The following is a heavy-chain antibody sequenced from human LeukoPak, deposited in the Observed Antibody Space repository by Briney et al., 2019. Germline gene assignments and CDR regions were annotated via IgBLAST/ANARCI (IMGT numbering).Heavy chain of an antibody. CDR3: ARSHWGQWLVPFDY. V-gene: IGHV3-7*01. D-gene: IGHD6-19*01. J-gene: IGHJ4*02. Sequence: GGSLRLSCAASGFTFSSYWMSWVRQAPGKGLEWVANIKQDGSEKYYVDSVKGRFTISRDNAKNSLYLQMNSLRAEDTAVYYCARSHWGQWLVPFDYWGQGTLVTVSS. CDR2: IKQDGSEK. CDR1: GFTFSSYW.